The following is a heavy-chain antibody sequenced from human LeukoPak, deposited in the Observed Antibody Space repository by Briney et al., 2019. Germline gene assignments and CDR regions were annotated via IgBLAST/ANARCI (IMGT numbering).Heavy chain of an antibody. CDR3: ARVHRLPEKYYYYYMDV. CDR2: IYTSGST. V-gene: IGHV4-4*07. D-gene: IGHD6-25*01. CDR1: GGSISSYY. J-gene: IGHJ6*03. Sequence: SETLSLTCTVSGGSISSYYWSWTRQPAGKGLEWIGRIYTSGSTNYNPSLKSRVTMSVDTSKNQFSLKLSSVTAADTAVYYCARVHRLPEKYYYYYMDVWGKGTTVTVSS.